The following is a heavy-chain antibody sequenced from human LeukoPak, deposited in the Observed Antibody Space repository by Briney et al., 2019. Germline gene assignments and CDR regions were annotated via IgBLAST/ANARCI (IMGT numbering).Heavy chain of an antibody. J-gene: IGHJ4*02. CDR2: IQYDGSNK. D-gene: IGHD3-9*01. CDR3: AKDGGLTGYYGYLLDY. Sequence: PGGSLRLSCAASEFTFSNYGMHWVRQAPGKGLEWVAFIQYDGSNKYYADSVKGRFTISRDNSKNTLYLQMNSLRAEDTAVYYCAKDGGLTGYYGYLLDYWGQGTLVTVSS. V-gene: IGHV3-30*02. CDR1: EFTFSNYG.